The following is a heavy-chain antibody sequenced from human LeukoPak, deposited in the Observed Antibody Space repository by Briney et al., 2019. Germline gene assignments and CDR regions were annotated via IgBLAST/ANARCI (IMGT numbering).Heavy chain of an antibody. CDR2: ISWNSGSI. D-gene: IGHD5-18*01. J-gene: IGHJ6*02. CDR3: ARDAVDTANAV. V-gene: IGHV3-9*01. Sequence: GGSLRLSCAASGFTFDDYAMHWVRQAPGKGLEWVSGISWNSGSIGYADSVKGRFTISRDNAKNTLYLQMNSLRAEDTAVYYCARDAVDTANAVWGQGTTVTVSS. CDR1: GFTFDDYA.